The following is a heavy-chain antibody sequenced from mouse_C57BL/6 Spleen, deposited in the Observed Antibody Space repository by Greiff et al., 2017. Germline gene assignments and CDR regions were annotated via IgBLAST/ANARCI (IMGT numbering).Heavy chain of an antibody. CDR3: AKADCDDAMDY. V-gene: IGHV1-52*01. CDR2: IDPSDSET. Sequence: VQLQQPGAELVRPGSSVKLSCKASGYTFTSYWVHWVKQRPIQGLEWIGNIDPSDSETHYNQKFKDKATLTVDTSSSTAYMQLSSLASEDCAVYYCAKADCDDAMDYWGQGTSVTVSS. J-gene: IGHJ4*01. CDR1: GYTFTSYW.